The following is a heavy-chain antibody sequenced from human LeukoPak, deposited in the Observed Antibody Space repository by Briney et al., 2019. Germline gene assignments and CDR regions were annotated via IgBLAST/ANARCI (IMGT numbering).Heavy chain of an antibody. V-gene: IGHV3-23*01. J-gene: IGHJ4*02. CDR2: IANDGGST. Sequence: GGSLRLSCAASGFTFTTYAMSWVRQAPGKGLEWVSTIANDGGSTYYADSVKGRFTISRDNSKSTVYLQMNSLRAEDMAVYYCAKSHSVEQRGYFDYWGQGTLVPVSS. D-gene: IGHD1/OR15-1a*01. CDR1: GFTFTTYA. CDR3: AKSHSVEQRGYFDY.